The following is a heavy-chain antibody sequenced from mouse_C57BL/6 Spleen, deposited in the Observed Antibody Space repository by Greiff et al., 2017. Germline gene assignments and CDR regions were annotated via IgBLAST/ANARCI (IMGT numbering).Heavy chain of an antibody. CDR1: GFNIKDYY. CDR3: TVWLRRGYYDV. D-gene: IGHD2-2*01. J-gene: IGHJ1*03. V-gene: IGHV14-4*01. CDR2: IDPENGDT. Sequence: EVQLQQSGAELVRPGASVKLSCTASGFNIKDYYMHWVKQRPEQGLEWIGWIDPENGDTEYASKFQGKATITADTSSNTAYLQLSSLTSEDTAVYYCTVWLRRGYYDVWGTGTTVTVSS.